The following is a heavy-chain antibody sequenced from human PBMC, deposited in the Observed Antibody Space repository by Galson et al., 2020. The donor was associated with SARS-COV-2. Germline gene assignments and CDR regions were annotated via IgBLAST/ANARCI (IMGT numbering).Heavy chain of an antibody. D-gene: IGHD1-20*01. V-gene: IGHV3-53*01. Sequence: GGSLRLSCAASGFTVSSNYMTWVRQAPGKGLEWVSVNYRGGYTYYADSVKARFTISRDNARNLLHLQMNSLRVEDTAMYYCARDWTYNRDNREYYDAYDIWGQGTMVTVSS. CDR1: GFTVSSNY. CDR3: ARDWTYNRDNREYYDAYDI. CDR2: NYRGGYT. J-gene: IGHJ3*02.